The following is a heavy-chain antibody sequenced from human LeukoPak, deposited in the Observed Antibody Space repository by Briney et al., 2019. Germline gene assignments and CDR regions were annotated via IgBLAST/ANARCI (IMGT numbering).Heavy chain of an antibody. V-gene: IGHV4-59*08. J-gene: IGHJ4*02. D-gene: IGHD2-15*01. CDR1: GGSISGYY. CDR2: IYYSGST. CDR3: ARLTYCSGGSCHYYFDY. Sequence: SETLSLTCTVSGGSISGYYWSRIRQPPGKGLEWIGYIYYSGSTNYNPSLKSRVSISVDTSKNQFSLKLGSVTAADTAVYYCARLTYCSGGSCHYYFDYWGQGTLVTVSS.